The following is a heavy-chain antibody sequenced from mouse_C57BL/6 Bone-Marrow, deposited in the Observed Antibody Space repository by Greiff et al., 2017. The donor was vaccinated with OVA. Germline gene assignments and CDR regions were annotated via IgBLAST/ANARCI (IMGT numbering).Heavy chain of an antibody. CDR3: ARNYYGSSYRYFDY. D-gene: IGHD1-1*01. Sequence: QVQLQQPGAELVRPGSSVKLSCKASGYTFTSYWMHWVKQRPIQGLEWIGNIDPSDSETHYNQKFKDKATLTVDKSSSTAYMQLSSLTSEDSAVYYWARNYYGSSYRYFDYWGQGTTLTVSS. CDR1: GYTFTSYW. V-gene: IGHV1-52*01. CDR2: IDPSDSET. J-gene: IGHJ2*01.